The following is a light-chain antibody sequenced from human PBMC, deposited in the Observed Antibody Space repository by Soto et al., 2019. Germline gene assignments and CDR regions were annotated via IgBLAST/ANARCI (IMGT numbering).Light chain of an antibody. J-gene: IGLJ1*01. CDR3: CSYAGRSILV. CDR1: SSDVGGYNL. CDR2: EGT. Sequence: QSVLTRPASVSGSPGQSITISCTGTSSDVGGYNLVSWYQQHPGRAPKLIIYEGTKRPSGVSDRFSVSKSGNTASLTISGLQADDEADYHCCSYAGRSILVFGTGTKVTVL. V-gene: IGLV2-23*01.